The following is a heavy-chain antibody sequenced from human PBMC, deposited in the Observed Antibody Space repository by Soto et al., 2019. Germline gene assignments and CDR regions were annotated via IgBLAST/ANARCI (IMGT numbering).Heavy chain of an antibody. CDR1: GFTFSSYT. D-gene: IGHD3-3*01. CDR2: ISYDGSNK. V-gene: IGHV3-30-3*01. Sequence: PCGSLRLSCAASGFTFSSYTMHWVRQAPGKGLEWVAVISYDGSNKYYADSVKGRFTISRDNSKNTLYLQMNSLRAEDTAVYYCARDLRPITIFGVVISHYCYYGMDVLGQGTTVNVA. J-gene: IGHJ6*02. CDR3: ARDLRPITIFGVVISHYCYYGMDV.